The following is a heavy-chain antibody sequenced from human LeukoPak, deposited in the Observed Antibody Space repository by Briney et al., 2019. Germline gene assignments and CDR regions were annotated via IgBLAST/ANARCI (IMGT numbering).Heavy chain of an antibody. CDR3: ARVLYGDYGYYFDY. V-gene: IGHV4-30-2*01. CDR1: GGSISSGGYS. CDR2: IYHSGST. D-gene: IGHD4-17*01. J-gene: IGHJ4*02. Sequence: SETLSLTCAVSGGSISSGGYSCSWIRQPPGKGLEWLGYIYHSGSTYYNPSLKSRVTISVDKSKNQFSLKLSSVTAADTALYYCARVLYGDYGYYFDYWGQGTLVTVSS.